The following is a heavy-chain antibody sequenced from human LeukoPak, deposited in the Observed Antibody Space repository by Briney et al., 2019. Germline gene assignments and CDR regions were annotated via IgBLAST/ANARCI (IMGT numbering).Heavy chain of an antibody. CDR3: ARIGPYCAGDCYSRGFGY. V-gene: IGHV5-51*01. Sequence: GESLKISCKGSGCSFTTYWIGWVRQIPGKGLEWMGIIYPGDSDTRYSPSFQGQVTISADKSISTAYLQWSSLKASDTAMYYCARIGPYCAGDCYSRGFGYWGQGTLVTVSS. CDR1: GCSFTTYW. CDR2: IYPGDSDT. D-gene: IGHD2-21*02. J-gene: IGHJ4*02.